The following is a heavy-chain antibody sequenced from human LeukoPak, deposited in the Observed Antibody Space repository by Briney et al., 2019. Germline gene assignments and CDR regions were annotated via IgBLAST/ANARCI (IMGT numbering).Heavy chain of an antibody. V-gene: IGHV4-4*07. J-gene: IGHJ4*02. D-gene: IGHD2-15*01. CDR2: IYTSGTT. CDR1: GGSISSYY. CDR3: ARSSPRAATFDY. Sequence: SETLSLTCAVSGGSISSYYWSWIRQPAGKGLEWIGRIYTSGTTNYNPSLKSRVTMSVDTSKNQFSLNLNSVTAADTAVYYCARSSPRAATFDYWGQGTLVTVSS.